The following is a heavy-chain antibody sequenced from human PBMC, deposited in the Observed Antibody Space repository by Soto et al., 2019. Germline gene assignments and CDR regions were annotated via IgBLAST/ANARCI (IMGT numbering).Heavy chain of an antibody. D-gene: IGHD5-12*01. V-gene: IGHV5-51*01. Sequence: GDSLRIACQGSGYRFTSYWIVWVGQMPRKGLEWMGNIFPADSDTKYCPSFQGQVTFSADKSSSTAFLQWSSLKVSDTAIYYCARRVSGYVDFWGQGTLVTVSS. CDR3: ARRVSGYVDF. J-gene: IGHJ4*02. CDR1: GYRFTSYW. CDR2: IFPADSDT.